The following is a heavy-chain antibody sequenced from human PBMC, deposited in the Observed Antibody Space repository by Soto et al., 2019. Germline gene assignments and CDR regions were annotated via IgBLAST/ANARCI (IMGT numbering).Heavy chain of an antibody. Sequence: QVQLQESGPGLVKPSQTLSLTCTVSGGSISSGDYYWSWIRQPPGKGLEWIGYIYYSGSTYSNPSLKSRVTISVDTSKNQFSLQLSSVTAADTAVYYCARVGGFGATTIDYWGQGTLVTVSS. CDR1: GGSISSGDYY. CDR3: ARVGGFGATTIDY. D-gene: IGHD3-10*01. V-gene: IGHV4-30-4*01. CDR2: IYYSGST. J-gene: IGHJ4*02.